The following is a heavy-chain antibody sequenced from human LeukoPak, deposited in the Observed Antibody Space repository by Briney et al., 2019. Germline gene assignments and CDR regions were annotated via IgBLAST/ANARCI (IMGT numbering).Heavy chain of an antibody. CDR1: AFTFSTYA. CDR2: INGSGGST. D-gene: IGHD3-22*01. J-gene: IGHJ4*02. CDR3: AKMPAYYYDSSGYAFHFDY. V-gene: IGHV3-23*01. Sequence: GGSLRLSCAASAFTFSTYAMSWVRQAPGKGLEWVSAINGSGGSTHYADSVRGRFTISRDNSKGTLYLQMNSLRAEDTAIYYCAKMPAYYYDSSGYAFHFDYWGQGTLVTVSS.